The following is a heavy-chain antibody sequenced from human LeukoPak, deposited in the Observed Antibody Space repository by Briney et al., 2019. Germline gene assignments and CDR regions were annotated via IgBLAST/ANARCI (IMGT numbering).Heavy chain of an antibody. V-gene: IGHV5-51*01. J-gene: IGHJ4*02. CDR1: GYRFTNYW. CDR2: IYPGDSDT. CDR3: AKESGKFDY. D-gene: IGHD2/OR15-2a*01. Sequence: GESLKISCKGSGYRFTNYWIGWVRQMPGKGLEWMGIIYPGDSDTRYSPSFQGQVTISVDKSISTAHLQWSSRKASDTAMYYCAKESGKFDYWGQGTLVVVSS.